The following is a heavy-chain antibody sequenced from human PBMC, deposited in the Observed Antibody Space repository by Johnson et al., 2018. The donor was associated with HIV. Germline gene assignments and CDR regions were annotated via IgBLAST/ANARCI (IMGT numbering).Heavy chain of an antibody. Sequence: VQLVESGGDLVKPGGSLRLSCAASGFTFSNAWMSWVRQAPGKGLEWVGRIKSKSDGGTTDYTAPVKGRFTISRDDSKNTLYLQMNSLRAEDTAVYYCGKDELGWELSHDDAFDIWGQGTMVIVSS. J-gene: IGHJ3*02. CDR1: GFTFSNAW. CDR2: IKSKSDGGTT. CDR3: GKDELGWELSHDDAFDI. V-gene: IGHV3-15*01. D-gene: IGHD1-26*01.